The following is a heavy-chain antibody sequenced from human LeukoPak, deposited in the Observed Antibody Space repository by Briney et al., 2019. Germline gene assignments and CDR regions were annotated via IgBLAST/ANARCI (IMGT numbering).Heavy chain of an antibody. J-gene: IGHJ5*02. CDR1: GYTFTSYG. CDR2: ISAYNGNT. D-gene: IGHD2-15*01. Sequence: VASVKVSCKASGYTFTSYGISWVRQAPGQGLEWMGWISAYNGNTNYAQKLQGRVTMTTDTSTSTAYMELRSLRSDDTAVYYCARVRFGSTTTRPLGYCSGGSCYAWDPWGQGTLVTVSS. V-gene: IGHV1-18*01. CDR3: ARVRFGSTTTRPLGYCSGGSCYAWDP.